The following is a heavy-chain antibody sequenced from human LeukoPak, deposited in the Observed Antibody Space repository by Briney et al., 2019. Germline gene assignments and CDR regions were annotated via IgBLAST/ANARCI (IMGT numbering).Heavy chain of an antibody. Sequence: GGSLRLSCAASGFTVSSNYMSWVRQVPGKGLEWVSIIYAGGRTYFPDSVKGRFTISRDNSQNMLYLQLNSLRAEDTAVYYCAKLYNGSYYSWGQGTLVTVSS. J-gene: IGHJ4*02. CDR2: IYAGGRT. D-gene: IGHD1-26*01. CDR1: GFTVSSNY. CDR3: AKLYNGSYYS. V-gene: IGHV3-53*01.